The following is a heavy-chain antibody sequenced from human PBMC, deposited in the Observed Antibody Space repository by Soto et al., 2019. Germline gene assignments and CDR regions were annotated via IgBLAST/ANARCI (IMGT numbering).Heavy chain of an antibody. J-gene: IGHJ4*02. D-gene: IGHD4-17*01. CDR2: IWYDGTNK. CDR3: AMCSTMTRQGAFDY. V-gene: IGHV3-33*01. Sequence: QVQLVESGGGVVQPGRSLRLSCAASGFTFSSYGMHWVRQAPGKGLEWVAVIWYDGTNKYYADSVKGRFTISRDNSKNTLYVQMNSLRAEDTAVYYCAMCSTMTRQGAFDYWGQGTLVTVSS. CDR1: GFTFSSYG.